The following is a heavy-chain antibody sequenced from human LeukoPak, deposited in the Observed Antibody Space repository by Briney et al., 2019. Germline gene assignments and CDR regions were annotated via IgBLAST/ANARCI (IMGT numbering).Heavy chain of an antibody. J-gene: IGHJ3*02. Sequence: NPSETLSLTCTVSGYSISSGYYWGWIRQPPGKGLEWIGSIYYSGSTYYNPSLKSRVTMSVDTSKNQFSLKLSSVTAADTALYYCARDKYCSGGSCYPKAGDDAFGIWGQGTIVTVSS. D-gene: IGHD2-15*01. CDR2: IYYSGST. V-gene: IGHV4-38-2*02. CDR3: ARDKYCSGGSCYPKAGDDAFGI. CDR1: GYSISSGYY.